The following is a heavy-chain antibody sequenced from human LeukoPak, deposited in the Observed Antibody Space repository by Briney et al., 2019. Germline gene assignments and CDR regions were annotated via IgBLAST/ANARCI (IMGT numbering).Heavy chain of an antibody. CDR1: GFTLSHYN. D-gene: IGHD6-19*01. Sequence: GGSLRLSCAASGFTLSHYNMNWVRQTPGKGLEWVSSISSTSSYIYYADSAKGRFTISRDNAKNSLNLQMHSLGAEDTAVYYCARDRSSDWHFDYWGQGTLVTVSS. V-gene: IGHV3-21*06. CDR3: ARDRSSDWHFDY. J-gene: IGHJ4*02. CDR2: ISSTSSYI.